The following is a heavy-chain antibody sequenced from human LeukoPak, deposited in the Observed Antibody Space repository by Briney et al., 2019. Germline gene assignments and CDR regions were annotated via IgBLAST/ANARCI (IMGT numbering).Heavy chain of an antibody. V-gene: IGHV4-59*08. Sequence: SETLSLTCTVSGGSISSYYWSWIRQPPGKGLEWIGYIYYSGSTNYNPSLKSRVTISLDTTKSQFSLQLSSVTAADTAVYYCARRGGYDYFAFDIWGQGTMVTVSS. CDR3: ARRGGYDYFAFDI. CDR1: GGSISSYY. CDR2: IYYSGST. D-gene: IGHD5-12*01. J-gene: IGHJ3*02.